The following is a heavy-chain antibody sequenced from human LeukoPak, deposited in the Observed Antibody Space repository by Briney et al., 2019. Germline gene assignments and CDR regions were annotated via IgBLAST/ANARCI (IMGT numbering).Heavy chain of an antibody. V-gene: IGHV3-53*01. D-gene: IGHD3-10*01. Sequence: GGSLRLSCAASGFTVSSNYMSWVRQAPGKGLEWVSVIYSGGSTYYADSVKGRFTISRDNSKNTLYLQMNSLRAEDTAVYFCAKGRGSPYTFDYWGQGTLVTVSS. J-gene: IGHJ4*02. CDR3: AKGRGSPYTFDY. CDR2: IYSGGST. CDR1: GFTVSSNY.